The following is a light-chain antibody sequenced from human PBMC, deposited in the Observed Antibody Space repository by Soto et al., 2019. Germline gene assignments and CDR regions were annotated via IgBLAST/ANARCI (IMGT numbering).Light chain of an antibody. J-gene: IGLJ2*01. V-gene: IGLV2-14*03. CDR2: DVT. Sequence: QSVLTQPASVSGSPGQSITISCTGTNSDVGRYNYVSWYQHHPGKAPKLMIYDVTNRPSGISNRFSGSKSANTASLTISGLQAEDEADYYCSSYTISSTVVFGGGTKVTVL. CDR3: SSYTISSTVV. CDR1: NSDVGRYNY.